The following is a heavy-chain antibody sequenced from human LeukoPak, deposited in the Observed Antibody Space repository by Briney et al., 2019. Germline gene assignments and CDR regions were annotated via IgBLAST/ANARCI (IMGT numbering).Heavy chain of an antibody. Sequence: GGSLKLSCAASGFTFSGSAMHWVRQASGKGLEWLCRIRSKADSYTTAYAASVKGRFIVSRDDSKNTAYLQMNSLKTEDTAVYYCRAAADLNDYWGQGTLVTVSS. J-gene: IGHJ4*02. CDR1: GFTFSGSA. V-gene: IGHV3-73*01. CDR2: IRSKADSYTT. CDR3: RAAADLNDY. D-gene: IGHD6-13*01.